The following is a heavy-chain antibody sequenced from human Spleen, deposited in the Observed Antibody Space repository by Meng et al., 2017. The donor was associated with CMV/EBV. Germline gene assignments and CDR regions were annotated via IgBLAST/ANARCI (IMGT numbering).Heavy chain of an antibody. CDR3: ARGKYYDSPAERYYYYGMDV. V-gene: IGHV3-21*01. CDR1: GFTFSSYN. CDR2: ISSSSSYI. D-gene: IGHD3-22*01. J-gene: IGHJ6*02. Sequence: GESLKISCAASGFTFSSYNMNWVRQAPGKGLEWVSSISSSSSYIYYADSVKGRFTISRDNAKNSLYLQMNSLRAEDTAVYYCARGKYYDSPAERYYYYGMDVWGQGTTVTVSS.